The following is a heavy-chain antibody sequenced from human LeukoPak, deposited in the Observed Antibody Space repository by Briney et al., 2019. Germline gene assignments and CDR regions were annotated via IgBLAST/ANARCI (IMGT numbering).Heavy chain of an antibody. D-gene: IGHD1-14*01. J-gene: IGHJ4*02. CDR3: ARFSGTTWAFDL. CDR1: GGSISGYY. Sequence: SETLSLTCTVSGGSISGYYWNWIRQSPGKGLEWIAYIHYSASTHYNPSLKSRVSISLDTSKNQFSLILSSVTATDTAVYYCARFSGTTWAFDLWGQGTLVAVSS. V-gene: IGHV4-59*08. CDR2: IHYSAST.